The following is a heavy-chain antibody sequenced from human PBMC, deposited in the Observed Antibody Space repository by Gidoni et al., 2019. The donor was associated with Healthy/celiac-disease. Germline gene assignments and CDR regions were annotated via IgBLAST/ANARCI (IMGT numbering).Heavy chain of an antibody. V-gene: IGHV1-69*06. J-gene: IGHJ3*02. D-gene: IGHD3-22*01. Sequence: QVQLVQTGAEVKKPGASVKVSGKASGSTVSSYAISWVRQAPGQGLEWMGGIIPIFGTANYAQMFQGRVTITADKSSSTAYMELSSLRSEDTAVYYCAGSGSYDSSGYYLDGRGDIWGQGTLVTVSS. CDR3: AGSGSYDSSGYYLDGRGDI. CDR1: GSTVSSYA. CDR2: IIPIFGTA.